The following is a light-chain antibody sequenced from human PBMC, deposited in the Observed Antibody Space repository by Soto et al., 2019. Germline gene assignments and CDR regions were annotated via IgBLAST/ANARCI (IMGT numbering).Light chain of an antibody. CDR3: QQYNTYPWT. CDR1: QTISSW. CDR2: DAS. J-gene: IGKJ1*01. Sequence: DIQMTQSPSTLSGSVGDRVTITCRASQTISSWLAWYQQKPGQAPKLLMYDASRLESGVPSRFSGSGSGTEFTLTISSLEPDDFATYYCQQYNTYPWTFGLGTKVDIK. V-gene: IGKV1-5*01.